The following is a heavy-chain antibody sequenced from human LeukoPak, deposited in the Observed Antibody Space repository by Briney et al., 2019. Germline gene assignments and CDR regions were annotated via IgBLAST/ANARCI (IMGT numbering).Heavy chain of an antibody. V-gene: IGHV3-53*01. CDR1: GFTVSSNY. CDR3: ARDGENYYDSLRSTAGFDY. Sequence: SGGSLRLSCAASGFTVSSNYMSWVRQAPGKGLEWVSVIYSGGSTYYADSVKGRFTISRDNSKNTLYLQMNSLRAEDTAVYYCARDGENYYDSLRSTAGFDYWGQGTLVTVSS. CDR2: IYSGGST. J-gene: IGHJ4*02. D-gene: IGHD3-22*01.